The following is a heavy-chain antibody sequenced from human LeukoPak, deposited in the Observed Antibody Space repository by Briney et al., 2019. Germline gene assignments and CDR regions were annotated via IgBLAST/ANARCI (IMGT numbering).Heavy chain of an antibody. V-gene: IGHV3-48*03. Sequence: GGSLRLSCAASGFTLSSYEMNWVRQAPGKGLEWVSHISSSGSTIYYADSVKGRFTISRDNAKNSLYLQMNSLRAEDTAVYYCAREYQAHDYYYGMDVWGQGTTVTVSS. CDR3: AREYQAHDYYYGMDV. CDR2: ISSSGSTI. J-gene: IGHJ6*02. D-gene: IGHD2-2*01. CDR1: GFTLSSYE.